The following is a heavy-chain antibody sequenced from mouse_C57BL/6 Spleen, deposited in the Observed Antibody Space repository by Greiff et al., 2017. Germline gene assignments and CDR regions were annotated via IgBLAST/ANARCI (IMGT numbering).Heavy chain of an antibody. V-gene: IGHV1-82*01. CDR1: GYAFSSSR. CDR3: ATMVTTDFDY. Sequence: QVQLQQSGPELVKPGASVKISCKASGYAFSSSRMNWVKQRPGKGLEWIGRIYPGDGDTNYNGKFKGKATLTADKSSSTAYMQLSSLTSEDSAVYFCATMVTTDFDYWGQGTTLTVSS. D-gene: IGHD2-2*01. J-gene: IGHJ2*01. CDR2: IYPGDGDT.